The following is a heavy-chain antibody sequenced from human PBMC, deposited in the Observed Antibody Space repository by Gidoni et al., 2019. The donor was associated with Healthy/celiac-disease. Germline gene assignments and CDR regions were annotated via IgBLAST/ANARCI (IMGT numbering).Heavy chain of an antibody. V-gene: IGHV4-34*01. D-gene: IGHD1-7*01. CDR2: INHSGST. CDR3: ARWVLGITGTTRPDY. J-gene: IGHJ4*02. Sequence: QVQLQQWGAGLLKPSETLSLTCAVYGGSFSGYYWSWIRQPPGKGLEWIGEINHSGSTNYNPSLKSRVTISVDTSKNQFSLKLSSVTAADTAVYYCARWVLGITGTTRPDYWGQGTLVTVSS. CDR1: GGSFSGYY.